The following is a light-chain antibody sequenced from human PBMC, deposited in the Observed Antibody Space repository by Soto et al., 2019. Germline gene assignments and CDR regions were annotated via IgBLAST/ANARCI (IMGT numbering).Light chain of an antibody. CDR2: SNN. J-gene: IGLJ1*01. V-gene: IGLV1-44*01. CDR3: AAWDDSLTGPV. Sequence: QSVLAQPPSASGTPGQRVTISCSGSSSNIGSNAVNWYQQLPGTAPKLLIYSNNQRPSGVPDRFSGSKSGTSASLAISGLQSEDEADYYCAAWDDSLTGPVLGTGTKLTVL. CDR1: SSNIGSNA.